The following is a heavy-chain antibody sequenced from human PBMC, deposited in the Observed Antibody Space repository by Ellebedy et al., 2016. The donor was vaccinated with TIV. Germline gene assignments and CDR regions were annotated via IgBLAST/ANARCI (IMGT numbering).Heavy chain of an antibody. CDR3: AREGAYGDYSHVSFPSDP. CDR2: INPKSGGT. CDR1: GYSFTGYY. V-gene: IGHV1-2*04. J-gene: IGHJ5*02. Sequence: ASVKVSCKASGYSFTGYYIHWVRQAPGQGLEWMGWINPKSGGTKYAQQFQGWVTMTRDTSTSTGYMEVTRLKSDDTAVYYCAREGAYGDYSHVSFPSDPWGQGTLVTVSS. D-gene: IGHD4-17*01.